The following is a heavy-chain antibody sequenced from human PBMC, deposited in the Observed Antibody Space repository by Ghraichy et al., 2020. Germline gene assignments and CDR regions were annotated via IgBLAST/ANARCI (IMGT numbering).Heavy chain of an antibody. V-gene: IGHV1-2*02. Sequence: ASVKVSCKAFGYSFTGYYMHWVRQAPGQGLEWMGWINPNSGGTNYAQKFQGKVTMTRDTAISTAYMEVKRLRSDDTAVYYCARDADTGTTPYIDYWGQGTLVTVSS. CDR2: INPNSGGT. J-gene: IGHJ4*02. CDR3: ARDADTGTTPYIDY. CDR1: GYSFTGYY. D-gene: IGHD1-1*01.